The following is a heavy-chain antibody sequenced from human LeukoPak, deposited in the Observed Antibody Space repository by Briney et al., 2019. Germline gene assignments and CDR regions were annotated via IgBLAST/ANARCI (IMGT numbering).Heavy chain of an antibody. Sequence: PGRSLRLSCAASGFTFSSYAMHWVRQAPGKGLEWVAVISYDGSNKYYADSVKGRFTISRDNSKNTLYLQMNSLRAEDTAVYYCARAPIGIAAAGEFDYWGQGTLVTVSS. CDR2: ISYDGSNK. CDR1: GFTFSSYA. J-gene: IGHJ4*02. D-gene: IGHD6-13*01. CDR3: ARAPIGIAAAGEFDY. V-gene: IGHV3-30-3*01.